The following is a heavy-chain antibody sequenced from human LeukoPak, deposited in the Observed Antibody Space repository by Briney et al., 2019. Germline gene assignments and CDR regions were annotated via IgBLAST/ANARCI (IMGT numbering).Heavy chain of an antibody. CDR2: IYSGDSDT. D-gene: IGHD2-2*01. CDR3: ARKGRYCSSTNCPFDY. Sequence: GESLRISCKGSGYSFTSYWIGWVRQMPGKGLEWMGIIYSGDSDTRYSPSFQGQVTISADKSISIAYLQWSSLKASDAAMYYCARKGRYCSSTNCPFDYWGQGTLVTVSS. J-gene: IGHJ4*02. CDR1: GYSFTSYW. V-gene: IGHV5-51*01.